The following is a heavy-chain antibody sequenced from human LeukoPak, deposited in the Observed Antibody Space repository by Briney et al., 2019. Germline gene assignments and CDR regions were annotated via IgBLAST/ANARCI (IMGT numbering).Heavy chain of an antibody. D-gene: IGHD6-13*01. CDR1: GFTFSSYS. CDR2: ISSSSSYI. V-gene: IGHV3-21*01. Sequence: GGSLRLSCAASGFTFSSYSMNWVRQAPGKGLEWVSSISSSSSYIYYADSVKGRFTISRDKAKNSLYLQMNSLRAEDTAVYYCARGSGYSSSWYFDLADYWGQGTLVTVSS. J-gene: IGHJ4*02. CDR3: ARGSGYSSSWYFDLADY.